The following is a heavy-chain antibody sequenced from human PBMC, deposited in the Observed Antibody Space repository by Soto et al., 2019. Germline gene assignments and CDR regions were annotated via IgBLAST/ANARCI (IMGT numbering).Heavy chain of an antibody. CDR1: GFTFSGSA. Sequence: PGGSLRLSCAASGFTFSGSAMHWVRQASGKGLEWVGRIRSKANSYATAYAASVKGRFTISRDDSKNTAYLQMNSLKTEDTAVYYCTRHEIVGSGYYYFDYWGQGTLVTVSS. CDR2: IRSKANSYAT. J-gene: IGHJ4*02. CDR3: TRHEIVGSGYYYFDY. D-gene: IGHD5-12*01. V-gene: IGHV3-73*01.